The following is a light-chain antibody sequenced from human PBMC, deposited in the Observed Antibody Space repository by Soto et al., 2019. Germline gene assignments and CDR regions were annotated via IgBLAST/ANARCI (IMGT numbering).Light chain of an antibody. CDR3: AAWDDSLSGHL. CDR1: GSNIGSNY. CDR2: KNN. J-gene: IGLJ1*01. V-gene: IGLV1-47*01. Sequence: QSVLTQPPSASGTPGQKVSISCSGSGSNIGSNYVYWYQQLPGTAPKLLIYKNNQRPSGVPDRFSGSKSDTSASLAISGLRSEHDADYYCAAWDDSLSGHLFGTGTKLTVL.